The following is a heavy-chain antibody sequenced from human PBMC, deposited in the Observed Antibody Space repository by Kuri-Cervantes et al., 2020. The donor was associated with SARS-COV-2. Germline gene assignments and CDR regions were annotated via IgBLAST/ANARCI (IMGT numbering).Heavy chain of an antibody. V-gene: IGHV5-51*01. CDR3: ARQASIVGATTGFDY. J-gene: IGHJ4*02. CDR1: GYSFTSYW. Sequence: GGSLRLSCKGSGYSFTSYWIGWLRQMPGKGLEWMGIIYPGDSDTRYSPSFQGQVTISADKSISTAYLQWSSLKASDTAMYYCARQASIVGATTGFDYWGQETLVTVSS. D-gene: IGHD1-26*01. CDR2: IYPGDSDT.